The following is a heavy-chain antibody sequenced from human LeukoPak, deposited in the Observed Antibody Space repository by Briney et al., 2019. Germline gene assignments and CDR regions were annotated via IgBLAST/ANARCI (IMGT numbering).Heavy chain of an antibody. Sequence: PGGSLRLSCAASGFTFDDYAMHWVRQAPGKGLEWVSGISWNSGSIGYADSVKGRFTISRDNAKNSLYLQMNSLRAEDMALYYCAKEIVDDDYFAFDIWGQGTMVTVSS. CDR2: ISWNSGSI. CDR1: GFTFDDYA. CDR3: AKEIVDDDYFAFDI. V-gene: IGHV3-9*03. D-gene: IGHD4-17*01. J-gene: IGHJ3*02.